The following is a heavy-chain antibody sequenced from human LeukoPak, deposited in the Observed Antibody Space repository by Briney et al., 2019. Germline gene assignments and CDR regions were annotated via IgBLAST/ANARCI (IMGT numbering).Heavy chain of an antibody. D-gene: IGHD5-12*01. CDR2: IYYSGTT. J-gene: IGHJ4*02. CDR1: GGSICRSSYY. CDR3: ARHGLRAYSGDDSAGFDY. Sequence: KPSETLSLTCTVSGGSICRSSYYWGWIRQPPGKGLEWIGSIYYSGTTYYNPSLESRVTISVDTSKNQFSLKLSSVTAADTAVYYCARHGLRAYSGDDSAGFDYWGQGDLVTVSS. V-gene: IGHV4-39*01.